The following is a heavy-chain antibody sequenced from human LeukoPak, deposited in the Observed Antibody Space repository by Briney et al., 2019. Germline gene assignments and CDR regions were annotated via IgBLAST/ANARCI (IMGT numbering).Heavy chain of an antibody. CDR3: AKDWYSSSWAGDY. Sequence: PGGSLRLSCAASGFTFSSYGMHWVRQAPGKGLEWVAVISYDGSNKYYADSVEGRFTISRDNSKNTLYLQMNSLRAEDTAVYYCAKDWYSSSWAGDYWGQGTLVTVSS. V-gene: IGHV3-30*18. CDR2: ISYDGSNK. D-gene: IGHD6-13*01. J-gene: IGHJ4*02. CDR1: GFTFSSYG.